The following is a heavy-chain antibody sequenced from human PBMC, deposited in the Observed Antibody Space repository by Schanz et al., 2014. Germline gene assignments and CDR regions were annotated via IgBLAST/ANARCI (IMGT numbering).Heavy chain of an antibody. CDR3: VRERTNYGGNSYFFDH. J-gene: IGHJ4*02. CDR2: VSRSTPDI. Sequence: EVHLLDSGGGLVQPGGSLRLSCAASGFTFSSYAMSWVRQAPGKGLEWVSYVSRSTPDIYYADSVKGRFTVSRDNAKNSVYLQMNGLRVEDTAVYYCVRERTNYGGNSYFFDHWGQGTLVTVSS. CDR1: GFTFSSYA. V-gene: IGHV3-48*04. D-gene: IGHD2-21*02.